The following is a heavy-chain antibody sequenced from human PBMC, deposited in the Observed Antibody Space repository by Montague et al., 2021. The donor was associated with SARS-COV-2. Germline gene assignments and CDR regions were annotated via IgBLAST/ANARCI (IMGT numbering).Heavy chain of an antibody. CDR3: AKSDYDLGMDYFHY. V-gene: IGHV3-23*03. Sequence: SLRLSCAASGFTFSSYAMSWVRQAPGKGLEWVSVIYSGDYNTFSADSVKGRFTTSRDNSNNTLFLQMNRLRAEDTAVYYCAKSDYDLGMDYFHYWGLGTLVTVSS. D-gene: IGHD3-10*01. CDR1: GFTFSSYA. CDR2: IYSGDYNT. J-gene: IGHJ4*02.